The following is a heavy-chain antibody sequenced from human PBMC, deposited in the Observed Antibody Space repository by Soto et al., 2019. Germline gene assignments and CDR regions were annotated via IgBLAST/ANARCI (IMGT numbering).Heavy chain of an antibody. CDR3: AKSVCSGGSCYSILVDYYGMDV. J-gene: IGHJ6*02. Sequence: GGSLRLSCAASGFTFSSYGMHWVRQAPGKGLEWVAVIPYDGSNKYYADSVKGRFTISRDNSKNTLYLQMNSLRAEDTAVYYCAKSVCSGGSCYSILVDYYGMDVWGQGTTVTVSS. V-gene: IGHV3-30*18. CDR1: GFTFSSYG. CDR2: IPYDGSNK. D-gene: IGHD2-15*01.